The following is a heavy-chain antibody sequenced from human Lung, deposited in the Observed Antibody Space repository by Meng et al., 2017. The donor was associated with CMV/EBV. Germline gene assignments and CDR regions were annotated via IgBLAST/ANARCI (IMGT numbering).Heavy chain of an antibody. Sequence: GGSLRLSCEGSGYSFSNYWIDWVRQMPGIGLEWMGSIHPGDSDTRYSPSFHGQVTFSADKSIRTAYLQWSGLKASDTAMYYCARRGMMTTRGYWFDPWGQGTXVNVSS. CDR1: GYSFSNYW. D-gene: IGHD4-17*01. V-gene: IGHV5-51*01. J-gene: IGHJ5*02. CDR2: IHPGDSDT. CDR3: ARRGMMTTRGYWFDP.